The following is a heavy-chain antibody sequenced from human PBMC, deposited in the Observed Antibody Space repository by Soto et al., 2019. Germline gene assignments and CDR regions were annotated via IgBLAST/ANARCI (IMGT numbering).Heavy chain of an antibody. CDR3: AHRTRVSSVAAFDI. CDR2: IYWDDDK. J-gene: IGHJ3*02. Sequence: QITLKESGPTLVKPTQTLTLTCTFSGFSLSTSGVGVGWIRQPPGKALEWLALIYWDDDKRYSPSLKSRLTITKDTSKNQVVLTMTNIDPVDTATYYCAHRTRVSSVAAFDIWGQGTMVTVSS. D-gene: IGHD3-22*01. V-gene: IGHV2-5*02. CDR1: GFSLSTSGVG.